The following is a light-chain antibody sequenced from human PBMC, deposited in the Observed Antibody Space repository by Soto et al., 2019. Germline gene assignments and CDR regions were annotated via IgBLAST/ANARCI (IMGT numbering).Light chain of an antibody. CDR2: EVS. J-gene: IGLJ1*01. CDR3: NSYTSSSTYV. Sequence: QSALTQPASESGSPGQSITISCTGTSSDVGGYNYVSWYQQHPGKVPKLMIYEVSNRPSGVSNRFSGSKSGNTASLTISGLQAEDEADYYCNSYTSSSTYVFGTGTKLTVL. CDR1: SSDVGGYNY. V-gene: IGLV2-14*01.